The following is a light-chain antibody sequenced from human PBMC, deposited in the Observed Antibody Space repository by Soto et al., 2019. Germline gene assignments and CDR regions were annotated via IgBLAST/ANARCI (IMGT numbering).Light chain of an antibody. V-gene: IGLV2-23*02. CDR2: EVY. CDR3: CSYAGSSTYV. Sequence: QSVLTQPASVSGSPGQSITISCTGTSSDVGSYNFVSWYQEHPGKAPKVMIYEVYKRPSGVSNRFSGSKSGSTASLTISGRQVEVEADYYCCSYAGSSTYVFGTGTKLTVL. J-gene: IGLJ1*01. CDR1: SSDVGSYNF.